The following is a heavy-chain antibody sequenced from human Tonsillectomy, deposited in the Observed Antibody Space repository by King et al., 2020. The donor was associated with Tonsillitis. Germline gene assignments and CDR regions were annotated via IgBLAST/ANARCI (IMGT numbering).Heavy chain of an antibody. CDR2: ITTYDDNT. Sequence: HVQLVESGGEVKKPGASVKVSCKASGYTFTSYHITWVRQAPGQGLEWMGWITTYDDNTHYAHNVQGRVTMTTATSTSTAYMELRSLRSDDTAVYYCARGYSGYDRYYYYYMDVWGNGTTVTVSS. D-gene: IGHD5-12*01. CDR3: ARGYSGYDRYYYYYMDV. V-gene: IGHV1-18*01. CDR1: GYTFTSYH. J-gene: IGHJ6*03.